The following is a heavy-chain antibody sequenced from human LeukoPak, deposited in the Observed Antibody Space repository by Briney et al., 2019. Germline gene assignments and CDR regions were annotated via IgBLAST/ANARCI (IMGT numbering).Heavy chain of an antibody. V-gene: IGHV3-30*02. CDR2: IRYDGTNK. CDR3: AKYHRTVADLNVAFDI. CDR1: GFTFSSYG. D-gene: IGHD6-19*01. Sequence: GGSLRLSCAASGFTFSSYGMNWVRQAPGKGLEWVAFIRYDGTNKYYGDSVKGRFTISRDNSKNTLCLQMNSLSAEDTAVYYCAKYHRTVADLNVAFDIWGQGTTVTVSS. J-gene: IGHJ3*02.